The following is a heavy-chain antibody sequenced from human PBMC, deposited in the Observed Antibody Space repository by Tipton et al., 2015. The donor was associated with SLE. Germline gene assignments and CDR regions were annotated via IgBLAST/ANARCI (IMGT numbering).Heavy chain of an antibody. J-gene: IGHJ6*03. CDR2: INHSGRI. D-gene: IGHD3-9*01. V-gene: IGHV4-34*01. CDR1: RGSISSHY. CDR3: ARGVAIYWITYYDYYMDV. Sequence: TLSLTCTVSRGSISSHYWGWIRQPPGTGLEWIGDINHSGRIDSNPSLISRVTISEDTSKNQFSLTLSSVTAADTGVYYCARGVAIYWITYYDYYMDVWGKGTTVIVSS.